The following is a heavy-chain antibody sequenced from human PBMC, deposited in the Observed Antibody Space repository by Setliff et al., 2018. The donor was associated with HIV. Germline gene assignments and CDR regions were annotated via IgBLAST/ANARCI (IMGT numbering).Heavy chain of an antibody. J-gene: IGHJ6*03. Sequence: SETLSLTCTVSGGSISTSRYYWGWIRQPTGKGLEWIGSINYRGNTYYNPSLKSRAAITVDTAKNQISLKLSSVTAADTAVYYCASLDGSESPYIYYYYMDVWGKGTAVTSP. D-gene: IGHD3-10*01. CDR1: GGSISTSRYY. CDR3: ASLDGSESPYIYYYYMDV. V-gene: IGHV4-39*01. CDR2: INYRGNT.